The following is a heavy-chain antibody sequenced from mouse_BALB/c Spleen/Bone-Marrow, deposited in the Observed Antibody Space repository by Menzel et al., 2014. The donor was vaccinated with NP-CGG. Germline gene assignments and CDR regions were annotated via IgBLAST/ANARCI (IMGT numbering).Heavy chain of an antibody. D-gene: IGHD2-1*01. CDR3: ARDNGTYGWYFDV. Sequence: EVQLQQSGGGLVKPGGSLKLSCAASGFTFSSYAMSWVRQSPEKRLEWVAEISSGGSYTYYSATVTGRFTISRDNVKNTLYLEMSSLRSEDTAMYHCARDNGTYGWYFDVWGAGTTVTVSS. CDR1: GFTFSSYA. CDR2: ISSGGSYT. J-gene: IGHJ1*01. V-gene: IGHV5-9-4*01.